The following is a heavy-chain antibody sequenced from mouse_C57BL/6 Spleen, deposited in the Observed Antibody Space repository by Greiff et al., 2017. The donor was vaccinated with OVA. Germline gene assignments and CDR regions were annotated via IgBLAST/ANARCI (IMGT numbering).Heavy chain of an antibody. V-gene: IGHV5-4*01. Sequence: VQLVESGGGLVKPGGSLKLSCAASGFTFSSYAMSWVRQTPEKRLEWVATISDGGSYTYYPDNVKGRFTISRDNAKNNLYLQMSNLKSEDTAMYYCARGGDYYGSSQAWFAYWGQGTLVTVSA. J-gene: IGHJ3*01. D-gene: IGHD1-1*01. CDR3: ARGGDYYGSSQAWFAY. CDR1: GFTFSSYA. CDR2: ISDGGSYT.